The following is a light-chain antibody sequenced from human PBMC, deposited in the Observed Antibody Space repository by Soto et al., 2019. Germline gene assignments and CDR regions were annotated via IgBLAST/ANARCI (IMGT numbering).Light chain of an antibody. J-gene: IGKJ4*01. Sequence: EIVLTQSPGTLSLSPGERATLSCRASQSISGSYLAWYQQKPGQAPRLLIYGASGRATGIPDRFSGSGSGTDFTLTISSLQPEDFAAYYCHQRSNWPPTFGGGTKVDIK. CDR2: GAS. V-gene: IGKV3D-20*02. CDR3: HQRSNWPPT. CDR1: QSISGSY.